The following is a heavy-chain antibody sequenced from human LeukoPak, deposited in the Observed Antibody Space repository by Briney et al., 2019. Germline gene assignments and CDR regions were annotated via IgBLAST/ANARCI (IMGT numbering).Heavy chain of an antibody. J-gene: IGHJ4*02. CDR2: INHSGST. V-gene: IGHV4-34*01. CDR3: ARGVSCSGGSCYIPFDY. D-gene: IGHD2-15*01. Sequence: SSETLSLTCAVYGGSFSGYYWSWIRQPPGKGLEWIGEINHSGSTNYSPSLKSRVTMSVDTSKNQFSLKLSSVTAADTAVYYCARGVSCSGGSCYIPFDYWGQGIPVTVSS. CDR1: GGSFSGYY.